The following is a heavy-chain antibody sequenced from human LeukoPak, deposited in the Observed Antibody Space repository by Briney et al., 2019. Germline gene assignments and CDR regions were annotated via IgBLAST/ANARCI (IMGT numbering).Heavy chain of an antibody. CDR1: GYTLAQSS. J-gene: IGHJ4*02. D-gene: IGHD4-17*01. V-gene: IGHV1-24*01. CDR3: SASPFTVTTNFDY. CDR2: FDPEDGET. Sequence: ASVKVSCKVSGYTLAQSSMHWVRQAPGKGLEWVGEFDPEDGETIYAQKFQGRVTMTGDTSTDTAYLELSSLTTEDTAVYYFSASPFTVTTNFDYWGQGTLVSVSS.